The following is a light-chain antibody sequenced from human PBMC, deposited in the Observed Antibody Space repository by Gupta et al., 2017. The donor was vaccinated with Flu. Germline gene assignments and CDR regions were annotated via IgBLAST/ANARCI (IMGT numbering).Light chain of an antibody. CDR1: QSISSY. CDR3: QQYYSYPWT. J-gene: IGKJ1*01. Sequence: SPSPPATSGEKGPITCRANQSISSYLGWYHQKPGKAPKLLIYAASTLQSGVPSRFSGSGSGTDFTLTISCLQSEDFATYYCQQYYSYPWTFGQGTKVEIK. CDR2: AAS. V-gene: IGKV1-8*01.